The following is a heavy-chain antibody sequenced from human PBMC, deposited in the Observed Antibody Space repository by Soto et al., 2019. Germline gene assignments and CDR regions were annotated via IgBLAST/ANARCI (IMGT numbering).Heavy chain of an antibody. CDR3: ARGTSMSTFGGVIGN. D-gene: IGHD3-16*02. CDR1: GYTFTSYG. V-gene: IGHV1-18*01. J-gene: IGHJ4*02. CDR2: ISAYNGNT. Sequence: QVQLVQSGAEVKKPGASVQVSCKASGYTFTSYGISGVRQAPGQGLEWMGWISAYNGNTNYAQKLQGRVTMTADTSTSTAYVELRSLRSDDTAVEYCARGTSMSTFGGVIGNWGQGTLVTVSS.